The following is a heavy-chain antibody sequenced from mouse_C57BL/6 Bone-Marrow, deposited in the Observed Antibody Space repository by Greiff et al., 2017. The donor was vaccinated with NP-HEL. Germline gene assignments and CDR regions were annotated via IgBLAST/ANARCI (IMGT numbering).Heavy chain of an antibody. CDR3: VRHPDGYWEGDY. D-gene: IGHD2-3*01. Sequence: DVMLVESGGGLVQPKGSLKLSCAASGFSFNTYAMNWVRQAPGKGLEWVARIRSKSNNYATYYADSVKDRFTISRDDSESMLYLQMNNLKTEDTAMYYCVRHPDGYWEGDYWGQGTSVTVSS. CDR2: IRSKSNNYAT. CDR1: GFSFNTYA. J-gene: IGHJ4*01. V-gene: IGHV10-1*01.